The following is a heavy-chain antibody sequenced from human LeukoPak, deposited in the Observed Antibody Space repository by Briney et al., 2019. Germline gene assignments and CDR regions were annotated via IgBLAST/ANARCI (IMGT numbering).Heavy chain of an antibody. J-gene: IGHJ5*02. CDR1: GGSFSGYY. Sequence: SETLSLTCAVYGGSFSGYYWSWIRQHPGKGLEWIGYIYYSGSTYYNPSLKSRVTISVDTSKNQFSLKLSSVTAADTAVYYCARYYGDYQNWFDPWGQGTLVTVSS. V-gene: IGHV4-31*11. CDR3: ARYYGDYQNWFDP. CDR2: IYYSGST. D-gene: IGHD4-17*01.